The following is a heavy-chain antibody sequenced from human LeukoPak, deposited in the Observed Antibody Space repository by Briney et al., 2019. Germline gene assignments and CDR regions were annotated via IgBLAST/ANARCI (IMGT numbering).Heavy chain of an antibody. D-gene: IGHD5-18*01. J-gene: IGHJ4*02. Sequence: GASVKVSCKASGGTFSSYAISWVRQAPGQGLEWMGGIIPILGTANYAQKFQGRVTITADESTSTAYMELSSLRSEDTAVYYCARDSGSVDTAMVHFDYWGQGTLVTVSS. V-gene: IGHV1-69*13. CDR2: IIPILGTA. CDR1: GGTFSSYA. CDR3: ARDSGSVDTAMVHFDY.